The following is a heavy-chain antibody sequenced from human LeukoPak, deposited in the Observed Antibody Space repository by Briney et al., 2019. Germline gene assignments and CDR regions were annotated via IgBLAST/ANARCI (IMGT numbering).Heavy chain of an antibody. CDR1: GVSISGYY. V-gene: IGHV4-59*08. Sequence: SETLSLTCTVSGVSISGYYWSWIRQSPGKGLEWIGYTNYGGTTNYNPSLKSRVAMSVDTSKNQFSLNLSSVTAADTAVYYCARHGHDSGNYEAHFDYWGQGTLVTVSS. D-gene: IGHD3-22*01. CDR3: ARHGHDSGNYEAHFDY. CDR2: TNYGGTT. J-gene: IGHJ4*02.